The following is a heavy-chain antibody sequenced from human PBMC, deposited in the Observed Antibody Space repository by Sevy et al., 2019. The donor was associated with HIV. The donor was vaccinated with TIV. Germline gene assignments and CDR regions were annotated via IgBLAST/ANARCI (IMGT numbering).Heavy chain of an antibody. CDR2: ISGGGGNT. Sequence: GGSLRLSCTASGFSFSNYVMAWVRQAPGKGLEYVSAISGGGGNTYYGTSVKGRFTVSRDNAKNTLYLQMGSLRAEDMAVYFCARKYHDTSGYPRYSMDVWGQGTTVTVSS. D-gene: IGHD3-22*01. CDR3: ARKYHDTSGYPRYSMDV. CDR1: GFSFSNYV. J-gene: IGHJ6*02. V-gene: IGHV3-64*01.